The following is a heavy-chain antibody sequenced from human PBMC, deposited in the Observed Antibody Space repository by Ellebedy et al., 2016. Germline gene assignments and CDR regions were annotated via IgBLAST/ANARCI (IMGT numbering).Heavy chain of an antibody. D-gene: IGHD3-10*01. CDR3: ARVPHRYYYGSGSPYGMDV. J-gene: IGHJ6*02. CDR2: ISAYNGNT. Sequence: ASVKVSFXASGYTFTSYGISWVRQPPGQGLEWMGWISAYNGNTNYAQKLQGRVTMTTDTSTSTAYMELRSLRSDDTAVYYCARVPHRYYYGSGSPYGMDVWGQGTTVTVSS. V-gene: IGHV1-18*04. CDR1: GYTFTSYG.